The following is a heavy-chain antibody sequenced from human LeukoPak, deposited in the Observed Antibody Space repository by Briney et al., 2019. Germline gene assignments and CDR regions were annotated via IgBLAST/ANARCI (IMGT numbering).Heavy chain of an antibody. CDR2: IYYSGST. CDR3: ARSATGLPYYFDY. Sequence: PSETLSLTCTVSGGSVSNYYWSWIRQPPGKGLQWIGYIYYSGSTNYNPSLKSQVTISVDTPKNQFSLRLSSVTAADTAVYYCARSATGLPYYFDYWGQGTLVTVSS. V-gene: IGHV4-59*02. D-gene: IGHD1-1*01. CDR1: GGSVSNYY. J-gene: IGHJ4*02.